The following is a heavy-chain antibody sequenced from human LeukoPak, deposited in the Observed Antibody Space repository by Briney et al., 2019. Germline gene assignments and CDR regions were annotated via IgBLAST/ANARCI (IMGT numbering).Heavy chain of an antibody. CDR1: GGTFSSYA. CDR3: ARDRGYGGNPRYIDY. Sequence: SVKVSCKASGGTFSSYAISWVRQAPGQGLEWMGGIIPIFGTANYAQKFQGRVTITADESTSTAYMEPSRLRSEDTAVYYCARDRGYGGNPRYIDYWGQGTLVTVSS. CDR2: IIPIFGTA. D-gene: IGHD4-23*01. V-gene: IGHV1-69*13. J-gene: IGHJ4*02.